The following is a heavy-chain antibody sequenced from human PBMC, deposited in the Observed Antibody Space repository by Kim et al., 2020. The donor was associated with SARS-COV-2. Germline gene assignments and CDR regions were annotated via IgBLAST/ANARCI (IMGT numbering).Heavy chain of an antibody. CDR3: TTETRWEAMYHFDY. Sequence: GGSLRLSCAASGFTFSNVWMSWVRQAPGKGLEWVGRIKSKTDSGTTEYAAPVKGRFTISRDDSTNTLYVQMNSLKAEDTAVYYCTTETRWEAMYHFDYWGRGTLSTVPS. J-gene: IGHJ4*02. V-gene: IGHV3-15*01. CDR2: IKSKTDSGTT. CDR1: GFTFSNVW. D-gene: IGHD1-26*01.